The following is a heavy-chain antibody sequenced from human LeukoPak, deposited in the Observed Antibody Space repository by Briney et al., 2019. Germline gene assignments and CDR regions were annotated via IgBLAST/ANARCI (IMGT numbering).Heavy chain of an antibody. J-gene: IGHJ4*02. CDR2: ISSSSSYI. V-gene: IGHV3-21*01. Sequence: GGSLRLSCAASGFTFRSYSMNWVRQAPGKGLEWVSSISSSSSYIYYADSVKGRFTISRDNAKNSLYLQMNSLRAEDTAVYYCARDFDYYDSSGYYTNYWGQGTLVTVSS. CDR1: GFTFRSYS. CDR3: ARDFDYYDSSGYYTNY. D-gene: IGHD3-22*01.